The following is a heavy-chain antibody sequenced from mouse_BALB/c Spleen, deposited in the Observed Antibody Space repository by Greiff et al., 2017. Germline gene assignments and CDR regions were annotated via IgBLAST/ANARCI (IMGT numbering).Heavy chain of an antibody. V-gene: IGHV14-3*02. CDR3: ARSDGYYEAY. CDR2: IDPANGNT. Sequence: VHVKQSGAELVKPGASVKLSCTASGFNIKDTYMHWVKQRPEQGLEWIGRIDPANGNTKYDPKFQGKATITADTSSNTAYLQLSSLTSEDTAVYYCARSDGYYEAYWGQGTLVTVSA. CDR1: GFNIKDTY. J-gene: IGHJ3*01. D-gene: IGHD2-3*01.